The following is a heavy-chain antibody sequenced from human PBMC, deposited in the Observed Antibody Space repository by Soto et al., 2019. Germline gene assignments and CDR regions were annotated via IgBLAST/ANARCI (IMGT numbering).Heavy chain of an antibody. V-gene: IGHV1-3*05. J-gene: IGHJ4*02. D-gene: IGHD6-19*01. Sequence: QVQLVQSGAEEKKPGASVKVSCKASGYTFTGYAMHWVRQAPGQRLEWMGWINAGNGNTKYSQKFQGKVTITRDTSGSPDYMELSSLRSEDTAVYSCARAVAVPADFDYWGQGTLVTVSS. CDR2: INAGNGNT. CDR3: ARAVAVPADFDY. CDR1: GYTFTGYA.